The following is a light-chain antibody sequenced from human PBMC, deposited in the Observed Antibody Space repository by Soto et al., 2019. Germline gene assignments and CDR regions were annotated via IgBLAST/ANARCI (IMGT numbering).Light chain of an antibody. J-gene: IGLJ1*01. CDR2: DNN. CDR3: GTWDSSLSAYV. CDR1: SSNIGNNY. V-gene: IGLV1-51*01. Sequence: QSVLTQPPSVSAAPGQKVTISCSGSSSNIGNNYVSWYQQLPGTAPKLLSYDNNKRPSGIPDRFSGSKSGTSATLGITGLXTGDEADYYCGTWDSSLSAYVFGTGTKVTVL.